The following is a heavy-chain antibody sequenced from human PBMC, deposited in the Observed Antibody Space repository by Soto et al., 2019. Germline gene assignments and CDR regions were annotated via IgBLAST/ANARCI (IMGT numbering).Heavy chain of an antibody. D-gene: IGHD3-3*01. Sequence: SETLSLTCTVSGGSISSYYWSWIRKPPGKGLEWIGYIYYSGSTNYNPSLKSRVTISVDTSKNQFSLKLSSVTAADTAVYYCALYYDFWSGYYPSWGQGTLVTVSS. J-gene: IGHJ5*02. V-gene: IGHV4-59*08. CDR1: GGSISSYY. CDR3: ALYYDFWSGYYPS. CDR2: IYYSGST.